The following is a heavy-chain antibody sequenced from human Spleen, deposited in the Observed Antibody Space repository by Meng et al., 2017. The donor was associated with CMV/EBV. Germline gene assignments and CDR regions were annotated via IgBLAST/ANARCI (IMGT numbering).Heavy chain of an antibody. J-gene: IGHJ6*02. CDR1: GYTFTNYF. CDR3: ARDGSTGDYYGMDV. D-gene: IGHD1-26*01. V-gene: IGHV1-46*01. Sequence: ASVKVSCKASGYTFTNYFIHWVRQAPGQGLEWMGMINPSDGSTTYPQKSQDRATVTGDTSTSTVFMDLSSLRSQDTAVYYCARDGSTGDYYGMDVWGQGTTVTVSS. CDR2: INPSDGST.